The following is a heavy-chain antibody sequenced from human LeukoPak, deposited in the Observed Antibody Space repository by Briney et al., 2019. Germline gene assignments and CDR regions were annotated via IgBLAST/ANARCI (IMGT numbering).Heavy chain of an antibody. CDR1: GGSISSYY. CDR2: IYATGST. J-gene: IGHJ5*02. D-gene: IGHD3-10*01. V-gene: IGHV4-4*09. Sequence: KASETLSLTCTVSGGSISSYYWSWIRQPPGKGLEWIGYIYATGSTNYNPSLKSRVTISVDTSKNQFSLNLRSVTAADTAEYYCARHGSVRSPLGPWGQGTLVTVSS. CDR3: ARHGSVRSPLGP.